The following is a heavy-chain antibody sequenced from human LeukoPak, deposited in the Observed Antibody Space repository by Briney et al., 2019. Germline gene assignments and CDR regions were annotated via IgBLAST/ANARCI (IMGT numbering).Heavy chain of an antibody. CDR2: ISSSSSYI. CDR3: ARELWLGPGRYNWFDP. J-gene: IGHJ5*02. V-gene: IGHV3-21*01. CDR1: GFTFSSYS. Sequence: PGGSLRLSCAASGFTFSSYSMNWVRQAPGKGLEWVSSISSSSSYIYYADSVKGRFTISRDNAKNSLYLQMNSLRAEDTAVYYCARELWLGPGRYNWFDPWGQGTLVTVSS. D-gene: IGHD6-19*01.